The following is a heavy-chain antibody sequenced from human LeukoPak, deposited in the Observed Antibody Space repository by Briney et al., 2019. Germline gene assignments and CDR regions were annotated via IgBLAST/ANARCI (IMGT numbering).Heavy chain of an antibody. CDR2: IYTSGST. CDR1: GGSISSYY. J-gene: IGHJ5*02. V-gene: IGHV4-4*07. CDR3: ARDVSFEQLGNWFDP. Sequence: SETLSLTCTVSGGSISSYYWSWIRQPAGKGLEWIGRIYTSGSTNYNPSLKSRVTMSVDTSKSQFSLKLSSVTAADTAVYYCARDVSFEQLGNWFDPWGQGTLVTVSS. D-gene: IGHD6-13*01.